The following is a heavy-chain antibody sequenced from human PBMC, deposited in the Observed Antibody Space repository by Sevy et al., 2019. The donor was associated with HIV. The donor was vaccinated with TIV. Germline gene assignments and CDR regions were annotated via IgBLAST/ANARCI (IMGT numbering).Heavy chain of an antibody. CDR1: GDSVSSNSAA. J-gene: IGHJ6*02. V-gene: IGHV6-1*01. CDR3: AANIVVVPAAIRGAYYYGMDV. CDR2: TYYRSKWYN. D-gene: IGHD2-2*02. Sequence: SQTLSLTCAISGDSVSSNSAAWNWIRQSPSRGLEWLGRTYYRSKWYNDYAVSVKSRITINPDTSKNQCSLQLNSVTPEDTAVYYSAANIVVVPAAIRGAYYYGMDVWGQGTTVTVSS.